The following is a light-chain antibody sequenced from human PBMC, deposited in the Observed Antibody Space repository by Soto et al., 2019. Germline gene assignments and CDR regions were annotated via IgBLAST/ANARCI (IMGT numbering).Light chain of an antibody. CDR1: SSDVGGYNY. J-gene: IGLJ1*01. Sequence: QSALTQPRSVSGSPGQSVTISCTGTSSDVGGYNYVSWYQQHPGKAPKLMIYDVSKRPSGVADRFSGSKSGNTASLTISGLQAEDEADYYCCLYAGSYSYVFGTGTKLTVL. V-gene: IGLV2-11*01. CDR3: CLYAGSYSYV. CDR2: DVS.